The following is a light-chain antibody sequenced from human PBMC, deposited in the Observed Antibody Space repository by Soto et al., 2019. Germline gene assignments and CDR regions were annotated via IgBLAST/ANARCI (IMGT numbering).Light chain of an antibody. CDR2: DAS. CDR1: KSVGDW. Sequence: DNQMTLSPATVSASVGDRVSITCRATKSVGDWLAWYQQKPGKAPKLLIYDASSLHSGVPSRFSGSGSGTEFTLTISSLQPDDFATYYCQQYNSYSWTFGQGTKVDI. J-gene: IGKJ1*01. CDR3: QQYNSYSWT. V-gene: IGKV1-5*01.